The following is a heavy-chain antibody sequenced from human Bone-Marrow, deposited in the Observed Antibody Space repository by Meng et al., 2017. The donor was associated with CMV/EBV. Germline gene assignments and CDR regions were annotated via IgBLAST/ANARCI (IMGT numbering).Heavy chain of an antibody. J-gene: IGHJ4*02. V-gene: IGHV4-39*01. CDR3: ARVSFNWNYEAIDY. D-gene: IGHD1-7*01. CDR2: IYYSGST. CDR1: GGSISSSSYY. Sequence: SETLSLTCTVSGGSISSSSYYWGWIRQPPGKGLEWIGSIYYSGSTYYNPSLKSRVTISVDTSKNQFSLKLSSVTAADTAVYYCARVSFNWNYEAIDYWGQGTLVTVSS.